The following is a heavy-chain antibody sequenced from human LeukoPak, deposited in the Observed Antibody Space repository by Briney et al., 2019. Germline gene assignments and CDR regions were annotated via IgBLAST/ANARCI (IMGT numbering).Heavy chain of an antibody. V-gene: IGHV3-23*01. CDR1: GFTFSSYA. J-gene: IGHJ4*02. D-gene: IGHD3-10*01. Sequence: GGSLRLSCAASGFTFSSYAMSWVRQAPGKGLEWVSAISGSGGSTYYADSVKGRFTISRDNSKNTLYLQMNSLRAEDTAVYYCAKDMVRGVIITPRTHYFDYWGQGTLVTVSS. CDR2: ISGSGGST. CDR3: AKDMVRGVIITPRTHYFDY.